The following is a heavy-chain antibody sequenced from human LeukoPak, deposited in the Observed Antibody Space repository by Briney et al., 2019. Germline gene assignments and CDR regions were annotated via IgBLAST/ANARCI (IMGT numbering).Heavy chain of an antibody. J-gene: IGHJ3*02. V-gene: IGHV4-4*07. Sequence: SETLSLTCTVSDDSISGYYWSWIRQPAGKGLEWIGRIYTSGSTYYNPSLKGRVTMSVDTSKNQFSLKLSSVTAADTAVCYCARDQGYYYDTSGYYDAFDIWGQGTMVTVSS. CDR3: ARDQGYYYDTSGYYDAFDI. CDR2: IYTSGST. CDR1: DDSISGYY. D-gene: IGHD3-22*01.